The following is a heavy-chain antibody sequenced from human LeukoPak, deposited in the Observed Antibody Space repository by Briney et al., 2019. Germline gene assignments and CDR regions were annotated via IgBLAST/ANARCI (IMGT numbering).Heavy chain of an antibody. CDR3: ARDDNVVVPAAMRGWFDP. CDR1: GYTFTGYY. V-gene: IGHV1-2*02. CDR2: INPNSGGT. J-gene: IGHJ5*02. Sequence: ASVKVSCKASGYTFTGYYMHWVRQAPGQGLEWMGWINPNSGGTNYAQKFQGRVTMTRDTSISTAYMELSRLRSDDTAVYYCARDDNVVVPAAMRGWFDPLGQGTLVNVSS. D-gene: IGHD2-2*01.